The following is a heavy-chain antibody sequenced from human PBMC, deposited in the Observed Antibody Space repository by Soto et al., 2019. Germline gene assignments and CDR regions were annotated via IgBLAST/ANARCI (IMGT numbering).Heavy chain of an antibody. V-gene: IGHV4-59*01. CDR3: ARARYDGDFWSGYYYYYYYYMDV. J-gene: IGHJ6*03. CDR1: GGSISSYY. Sequence: SETLSLTCTVSGGSISSYYWSWIRQPPGKGLEWIGYIYYSGSTNYNPSLKSRVTISVDTSKNQFSLRLSSVTAADTAVYYCARARYDGDFWSGYYYYYYYYMDVWGKGTTVTVSS. D-gene: IGHD3-3*01. CDR2: IYYSGST.